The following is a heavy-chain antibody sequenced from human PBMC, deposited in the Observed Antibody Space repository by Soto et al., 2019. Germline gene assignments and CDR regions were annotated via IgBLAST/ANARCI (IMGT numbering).Heavy chain of an antibody. D-gene: IGHD3-10*01. J-gene: IGHJ4*02. CDR1: GYTLTNSA. CDR3: ARDRGVPGEYDFDY. CDR2: INTANGNT. Sequence: QVQLVQSGAEVKKPGASVKVSCKASGYTLTNSAIHWVRQAPGQRLEWMAWINTANGNTRITQRFQGRVSITRDTFAGTAYMELSGLSSEDTAVFYCARDRGVPGEYDFDYWGQGTLVTVSS. V-gene: IGHV1-3*04.